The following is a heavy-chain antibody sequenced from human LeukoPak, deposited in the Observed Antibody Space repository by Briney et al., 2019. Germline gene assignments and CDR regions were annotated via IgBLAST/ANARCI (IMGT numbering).Heavy chain of an antibody. CDR3: ARGRIMITFGGVIGLPYYFDY. J-gene: IGHJ4*02. CDR1: GGSFSGYY. CDR2: INHSGST. Sequence: SETLSLTCAVYGGSFSGYYWSWIRQPPGKGLEWSGEINHSGSTNYNPSLKSRVTISVDTSKNQFSLKLSSVTAADTAVYYCARGRIMITFGGVIGLPYYFDYWGQGTLVTVSS. D-gene: IGHD3-16*01. V-gene: IGHV4-34*01.